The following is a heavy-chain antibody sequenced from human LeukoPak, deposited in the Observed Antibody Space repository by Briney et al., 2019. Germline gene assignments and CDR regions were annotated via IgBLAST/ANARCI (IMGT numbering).Heavy chain of an antibody. J-gene: IGHJ6*02. V-gene: IGHV3-73*01. CDR2: IRSKTDNYAT. Sequence: GGSLKLSCGPSGFTFGGFTMHWVRQASGKGPEWVGRIRSKTDNYATSYAASVKGRFTISRDDSKNTAYLQMNSLEIEDTAVYFCAGHGTFTNYYYTMDVWGQGTTVTVSS. CDR3: AGHGTFTNYYYTMDV. CDR1: GFTFGGFT. D-gene: IGHD2-8*01.